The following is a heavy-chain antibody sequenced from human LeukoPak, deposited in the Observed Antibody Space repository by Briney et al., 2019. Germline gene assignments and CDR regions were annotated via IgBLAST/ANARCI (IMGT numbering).Heavy chain of an antibody. CDR3: ARAVAGNWFDP. CDR1: GFTFSSYW. J-gene: IGHJ5*02. CDR2: IKQDGSER. D-gene: IGHD6-19*01. Sequence: GGSLRLSCAASGFTFSSYWMSWVRQAPGKGLEWVANIKQDGSERYYVDSVKGRFTISRDNAKNSLYLQMNSLRAEDTAVYYCARAVAGNWFDPWGQGTLVTVSS. V-gene: IGHV3-7*04.